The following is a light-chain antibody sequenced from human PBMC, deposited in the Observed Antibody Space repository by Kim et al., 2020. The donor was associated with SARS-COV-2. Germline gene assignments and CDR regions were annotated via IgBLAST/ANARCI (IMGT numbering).Light chain of an antibody. V-gene: IGKV4-1*01. J-gene: IGKJ4*01. CDR3: QQYHSSPLT. CDR1: QSVLKSANNNNY. CDR2: WAS. Sequence: ATIHRKSSQSVLKSANNNNYLAWYQQKAGQPPKLLIYWASTRQSGVPDRFSGSGSGTDFNLTISTLQTEDVAVYYCQQYHSSPLTFGGGTKVDIK.